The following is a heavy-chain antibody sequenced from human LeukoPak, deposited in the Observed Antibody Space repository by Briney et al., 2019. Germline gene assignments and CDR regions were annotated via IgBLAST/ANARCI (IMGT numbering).Heavy chain of an antibody. CDR2: IYTSGST. V-gene: IGHV4-61*02. CDR1: GGSISSGSYY. CDR3: AFVGRAAAIDY. D-gene: IGHD6-13*01. Sequence: SETLSLTCTVSGGSISSGSYYWSWIRQPAGKGLEWIGRIYTSGSTNYNPSLKSRVTISVDTSKNRFSLKLSSVTAADTAVYYCAFVGRAAAIDYWGQGTLVTVSS. J-gene: IGHJ4*02.